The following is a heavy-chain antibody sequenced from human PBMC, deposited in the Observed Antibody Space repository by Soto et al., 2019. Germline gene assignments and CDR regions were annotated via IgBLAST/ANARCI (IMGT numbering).Heavy chain of an antibody. CDR2: IWYDGSNE. D-gene: IGHD5-18*01. CDR3: ARAGGYNYGERTFDY. Sequence: QVQLVESGGGVVQPGRSLRLSCAVSGFRFSGYGMHWVRQAPGKGLEWVAVIWYDGSNENYADSVKGRFTISRDNSKNTLYLQMNSLRAEDTAVYYCARAGGYNYGERTFDYWGQGTLVTVSS. V-gene: IGHV3-33*01. J-gene: IGHJ4*02. CDR1: GFRFSGYG.